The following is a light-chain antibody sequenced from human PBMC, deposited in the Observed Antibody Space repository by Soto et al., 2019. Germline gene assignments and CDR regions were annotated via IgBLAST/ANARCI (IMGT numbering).Light chain of an antibody. CDR3: SSYTSSSTPYV. CDR2: DVT. Sequence: QSALTQPASVSGSPGQSITISCTGTSSDVGGYNYVSWYQQHPVKAPKLMIYDVTNRPSGVSDRFSGSKSGNTASLTISGLQAEDEADYYCSSYTSSSTPYVLGTGTQLTVL. V-gene: IGLV2-14*01. J-gene: IGLJ1*01. CDR1: SSDVGGYNY.